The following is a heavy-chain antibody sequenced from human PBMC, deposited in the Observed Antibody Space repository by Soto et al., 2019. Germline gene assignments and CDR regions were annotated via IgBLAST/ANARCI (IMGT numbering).Heavy chain of an antibody. CDR1: GFTVSSNY. Sequence: GGSLRLSCAASGFTVSSNYMSWVRQAPGKGLEWVSVIYSGGSTYYADSVKGRFTISRHNSKNTLYLQMNSLRAEDTAVYYCAGAYSSGWYAFDIWGQGTMVTVSS. D-gene: IGHD6-19*01. CDR2: IYSGGST. V-gene: IGHV3-53*04. CDR3: AGAYSSGWYAFDI. J-gene: IGHJ3*02.